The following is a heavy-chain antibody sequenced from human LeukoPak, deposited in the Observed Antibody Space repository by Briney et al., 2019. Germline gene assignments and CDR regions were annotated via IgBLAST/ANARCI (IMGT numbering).Heavy chain of an antibody. J-gene: IGHJ4*02. Sequence: PGGSLRLSCAASGLTVSSNYMSWVRQAPGKGLEWVSVIYSGGSTYYADSVKGRFTISRDNSKNTLYLQMNSLRAEDTAVYYCARLTGEFGYYFDYWGQGTLVTVSS. V-gene: IGHV3-66*02. CDR2: IYSGGST. D-gene: IGHD7-27*01. CDR3: ARLTGEFGYYFDY. CDR1: GLTVSSNY.